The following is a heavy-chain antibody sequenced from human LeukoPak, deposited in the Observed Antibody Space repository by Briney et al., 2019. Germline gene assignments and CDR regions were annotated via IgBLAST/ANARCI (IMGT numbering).Heavy chain of an antibody. CDR2: ISSSGST. D-gene: IGHD1-26*01. J-gene: IGHJ6*03. CDR3: AREVPLSGSYYGTYYYYYYMDV. CDR1: GDSISSGDYY. V-gene: IGHV4-61*02. Sequence: PSQTLSLTCTVSGDSISSGDYYWSWIRQPAGKGLEWIGRISSSGSTNYNPSLKSRVTIPVDTSKNQFSLKLSSVTAADTAVYYCAREVPLSGSYYGTYYYYYYMDVWGKGTTVTVSS.